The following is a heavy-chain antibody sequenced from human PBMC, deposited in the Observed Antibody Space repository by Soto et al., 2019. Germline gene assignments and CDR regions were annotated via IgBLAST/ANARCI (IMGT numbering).Heavy chain of an antibody. CDR2: ISGSGGST. CDR3: AKNPGELGGSPFVWFDP. D-gene: IGHD1-7*01. CDR1: GFTFSSYA. V-gene: IGHV3-23*01. J-gene: IGHJ5*02. Sequence: GGSLRLSCAASGFTFSSYAMSWVRQAPGKGLEWVSAISGSGGSTYYPDSVKGRSTISRENSKNTLYLQMNSLRAEDTAVYYGAKNPGELGGSPFVWFDPWGQGTLVTVSS.